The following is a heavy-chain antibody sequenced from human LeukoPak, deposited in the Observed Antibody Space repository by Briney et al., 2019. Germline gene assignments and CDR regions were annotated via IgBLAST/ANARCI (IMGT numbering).Heavy chain of an antibody. CDR2: IYYSGST. Sequence: PSETLSLTCTVSGGSISRSSYYWGWIRQPPGKELEWIGSIYYSGSTYYNPSLKSRVTISVDTSKNQFSLKLSSVTAADTAVYYCARHMTRYSSARYNWAWFDPWGQGTLVTVSS. D-gene: IGHD6-19*01. V-gene: IGHV4-39*01. CDR1: GGSISRSSYY. J-gene: IGHJ5*02. CDR3: ARHMTRYSSARYNWAWFDP.